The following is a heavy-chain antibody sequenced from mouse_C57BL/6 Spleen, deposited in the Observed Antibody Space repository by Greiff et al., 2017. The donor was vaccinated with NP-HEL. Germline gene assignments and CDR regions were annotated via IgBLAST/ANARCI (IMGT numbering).Heavy chain of an antibody. V-gene: IGHV5-6*01. J-gene: IGHJ2*01. CDR2: ISSGGSYT. Sequence: VQLKESGGDLVKPGGSLKLSCAASGFTFSSYGMSWVRQTPDKRLEWVATISSGGSYTYYPDSVKGRFTISRDNAKNTLYLQMSSLKSEDTAMYYCARGSTMVTTGFDYWGQGTTLTVSS. CDR1: GFTFSSYG. CDR3: ARGSTMVTTGFDY. D-gene: IGHD2-2*01.